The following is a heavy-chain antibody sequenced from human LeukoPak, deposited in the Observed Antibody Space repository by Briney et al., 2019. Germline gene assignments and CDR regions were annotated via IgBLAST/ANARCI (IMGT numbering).Heavy chain of an antibody. CDR2: IDSDGSYT. V-gene: IGHV3-74*01. Sequence: PGGSLRLSCVASGFTFSNYWMHWVRQAPGKGLVWVSRIDSDGSYTSYADSVKGRFTISRDNAKNTQYLQMNSLRAEDTAVYYCARGGYYVSGSWDYWGQGTLVTVSS. CDR3: ARGGYYVSGSWDY. D-gene: IGHD3-10*01. CDR1: GFTFSNYW. J-gene: IGHJ4*02.